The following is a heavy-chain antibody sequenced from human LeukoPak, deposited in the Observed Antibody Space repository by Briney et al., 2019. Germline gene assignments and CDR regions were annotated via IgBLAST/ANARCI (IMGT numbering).Heavy chain of an antibody. Sequence: ASVKVSCKASGGTFSSYAISWVRQAPGQGLEWMGRIIPIFGIANYAQKFQGRVTITADKSTSTAYMELSSLRSEDTAVYYCARGYSYGYSDYWGQGTLVTVSS. J-gene: IGHJ4*02. CDR1: GGTFSSYA. V-gene: IGHV1-69*04. D-gene: IGHD5-18*01. CDR2: IIPIFGIA. CDR3: ARGYSYGYSDY.